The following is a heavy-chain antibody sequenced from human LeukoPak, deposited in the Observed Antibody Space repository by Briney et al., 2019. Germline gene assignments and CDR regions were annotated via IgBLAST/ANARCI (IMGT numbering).Heavy chain of an antibody. D-gene: IGHD2-2*01. J-gene: IGHJ5*02. Sequence: ASVKVSCKVSGYTFTDNYMHWVQQAPGKGLEWMGLVDPEDGETIYAEKFQGRVTITADTSTDTAYMELSSLRSEDTAVYYCALGEPAARSFDPWGQGTLVTVSS. CDR3: ALGEPAARSFDP. CDR2: VDPEDGET. CDR1: GYTFTDNY. V-gene: IGHV1-69-2*01.